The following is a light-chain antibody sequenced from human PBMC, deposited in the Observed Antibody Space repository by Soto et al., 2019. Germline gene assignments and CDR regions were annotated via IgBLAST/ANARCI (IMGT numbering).Light chain of an antibody. CDR1: QGISNY. V-gene: IGKV1-8*01. CDR3: QERTGWPPWT. J-gene: IGKJ1*01. CDR2: DAS. Sequence: AIRMTQSPSSLSASTGCRVTITCRASQGISNYLAWYQQKPGTAPKLLIYDASSLESGVPSRFSGSGSGTDFTLTIRSLEPEDFAVYYCQERTGWPPWTFGQGSMVDIK.